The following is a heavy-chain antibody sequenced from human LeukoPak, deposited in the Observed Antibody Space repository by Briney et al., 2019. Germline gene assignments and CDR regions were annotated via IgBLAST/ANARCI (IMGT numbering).Heavy chain of an antibody. D-gene: IGHD1-26*01. V-gene: IGHV3-23*01. CDR2: ITDSGGST. CDR1: GFTFSSYA. J-gene: IGHJ4*02. Sequence: GGSLRLSCAASGFTFSSYAMSWVRQAPGKGLEWVSAITDSGGSTYYADSVKGRFTISRDNSKNALFLQMNSLRAEDTAVYYCLRSQLDYWGQGTLVTVSS. CDR3: LRSQLDY.